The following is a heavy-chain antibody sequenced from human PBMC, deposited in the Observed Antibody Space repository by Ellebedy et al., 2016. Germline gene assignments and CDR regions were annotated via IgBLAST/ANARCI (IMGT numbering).Heavy chain of an antibody. CDR1: GFSLTTNQVV. J-gene: IGHJ4*02. CDR2: IYGNDDK. V-gene: IGHV2-5*01. CDR3: VHRTTVTSVDY. Sequence: SGPTLVKPTQTLTLTCTFSGFSLTTNQVVVGWVRQPPGKAPEWLTFIYGNDDKRYSPSLKNRLTITKDTSKNQVVLTLTNVDPVDTATYFCVHRTTVTSVDYWGQGSLVTVSS. D-gene: IGHD4-11*01.